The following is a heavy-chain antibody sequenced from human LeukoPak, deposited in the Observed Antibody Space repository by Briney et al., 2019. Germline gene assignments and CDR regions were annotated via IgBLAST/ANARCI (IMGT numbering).Heavy chain of an antibody. CDR1: GGSISSSSYY. Sequence: SETLSLTCTVSGGSISSSSYYWGWIRQPPGKGLEWIGSIYYSGSTYYNPSLKSRVTISLDTSKNQFSLELSSVTAADTAVYYRARAFSIRGVRYFDYWGQGTLVTVFS. V-gene: IGHV4-39*07. J-gene: IGHJ4*02. CDR2: IYYSGST. CDR3: ARAFSIRGVRYFDY. D-gene: IGHD3-10*01.